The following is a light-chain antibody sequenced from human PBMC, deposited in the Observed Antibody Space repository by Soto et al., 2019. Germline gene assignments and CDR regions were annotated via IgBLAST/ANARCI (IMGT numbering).Light chain of an antibody. Sequence: DIQMTQYPSTLSASVGDRDTITCRSNQSISNRLAWYQQKPGKDHKLLIYKASSLKSGVPSRLSGRGTVTEFTLINNSLWLDDFATYHCQQYNRYRSTFGQATKLEI. CDR1: QSISNR. J-gene: IGKJ2*01. CDR2: KAS. V-gene: IGKV1-5*03. CDR3: QQYNRYRST.